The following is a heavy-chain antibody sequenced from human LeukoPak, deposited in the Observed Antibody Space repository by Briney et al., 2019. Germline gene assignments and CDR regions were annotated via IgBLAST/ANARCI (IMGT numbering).Heavy chain of an antibody. CDR1: GLSVGSNY. V-gene: IGHV3-53*01. J-gene: IGHJ3*01. CDR2: IYSGGST. Sequence: GGSLRLSCAASGLSVGSNYMNWVRQAPGKGLEWVSVIYSGGSTYYAASVRGRFTISRDNAKNTVSLQMNSLRVEDTAVYYCARDRSYGDYRRGAFDVWGQGTMVTVSS. D-gene: IGHD4-17*01. CDR3: ARDRSYGDYRRGAFDV.